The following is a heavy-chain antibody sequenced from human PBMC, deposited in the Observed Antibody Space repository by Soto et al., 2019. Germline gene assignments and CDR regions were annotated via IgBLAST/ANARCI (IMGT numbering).Heavy chain of an antibody. CDR1: GFTFINLG. CDR2: ISGSGGST. D-gene: IGHD2-15*01. V-gene: IGHV3-23*01. J-gene: IGHJ3*02. CDR3: AKDTVVVAAIPYAFDI. Sequence: GLSQRLRCAAAGFTFINLGVSCVRKATGKGLEWVSAISGSGGSTYYADSVKGRFTISRDNSKNTLYLQMNSLRAEDTAVYYCAKDTVVVAAIPYAFDIWGQGTMVTVSS.